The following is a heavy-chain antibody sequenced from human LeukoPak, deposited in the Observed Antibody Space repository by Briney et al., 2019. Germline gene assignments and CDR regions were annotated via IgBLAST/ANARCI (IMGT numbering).Heavy chain of an antibody. V-gene: IGHV4-34*01. CDR2: INHSGST. CDR1: GGAFSGYY. CDR3: ARVFAVLIGYSSSWTAFDY. Sequence: SETLSLTCAVYGGAFSGYYWSWIRQPPGKGLEWIGEINHSGSTNYNPSLKSRVTISVDTSKIQFSLKLSSVTAADTAVYYCARVFAVLIGYSSSWTAFDYWGQGTLVTVSS. D-gene: IGHD6-13*01. J-gene: IGHJ4*02.